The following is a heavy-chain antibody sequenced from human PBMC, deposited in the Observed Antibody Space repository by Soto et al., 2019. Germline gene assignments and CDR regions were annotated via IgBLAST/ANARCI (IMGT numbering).Heavy chain of an antibody. CDR1: GFTFSSYS. D-gene: IGHD6-13*01. V-gene: IGHV3-48*01. Sequence: EVQLVESGGGLVQPGGSLRLSCAASGFTFSSYSVNWVRQAPGKGLEWVSYISSSSSTIYYADSVKGRFTISRDNAKNSLYLQMNSLRAEDTAVYYCARDPSSVYSSSPFDYWGQGTLVTVSS. CDR2: ISSSSSTI. J-gene: IGHJ4*02. CDR3: ARDPSSVYSSSPFDY.